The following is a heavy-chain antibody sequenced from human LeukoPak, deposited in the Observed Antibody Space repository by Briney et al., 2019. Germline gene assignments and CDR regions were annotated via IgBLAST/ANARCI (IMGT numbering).Heavy chain of an antibody. Sequence: PGGSLRLSCAASGFTVSSNYMSWVRQAPGKGLEWVSVIYSGGSTYYADSVKGRFTISRDNSKNTLYLQMNSLRAEDTAVYYCARDFDYGDQPGMDVWGQGTTVTVSS. CDR3: ARDFDYGDQPGMDV. CDR2: IYSGGST. D-gene: IGHD4-17*01. V-gene: IGHV3-66*01. CDR1: GFTVSSNY. J-gene: IGHJ6*02.